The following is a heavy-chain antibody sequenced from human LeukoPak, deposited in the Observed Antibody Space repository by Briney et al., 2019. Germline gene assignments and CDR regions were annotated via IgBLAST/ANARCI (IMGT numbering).Heavy chain of an antibody. CDR3: ARGVLYGSGIGFAFDI. Sequence: EASVKVSCKASVYTFTSYDICWVRQATGQRVEWMGWMNPNSGNTGYAQKFQGRVTITRNTSISTAYMELSSLRSEDTAVYYCARGVLYGSGIGFAFDIWGQGTMVTVSS. CDR1: VYTFTSYD. CDR2: MNPNSGNT. V-gene: IGHV1-8*03. J-gene: IGHJ3*02. D-gene: IGHD3-10*01.